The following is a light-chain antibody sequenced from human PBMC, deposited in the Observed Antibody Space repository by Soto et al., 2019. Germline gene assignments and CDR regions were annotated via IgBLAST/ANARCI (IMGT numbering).Light chain of an antibody. V-gene: IGKV3-15*01. CDR1: QSVSSN. CDR2: ATS. CDR3: QKYNSAPLT. J-gene: IGKJ4*01. Sequence: EIVMTQSPATLSVSPGERATLSCRASQSVSSNLAWYQQKPGKAPRLLIYATSTRPTGIPARFSGSGSGTDFTLTITSLQPEDVATYYYQKYNSAPLTFGGGTK.